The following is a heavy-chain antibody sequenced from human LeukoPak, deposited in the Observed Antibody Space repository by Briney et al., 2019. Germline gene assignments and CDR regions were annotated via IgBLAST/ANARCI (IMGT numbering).Heavy chain of an antibody. Sequence: SETLSLTCAVYGGSFSGYYWSWIRQPPGKGLEWIGEVNHSGSTKYSPSLKSRVTISVDTSKNQFSLKLSSVTAADTAVYYCARDRGRYDILTGYRSGRLDYWGQGTLVTVSS. D-gene: IGHD3-9*01. J-gene: IGHJ4*02. CDR1: GGSFSGYY. CDR3: ARDRGRYDILTGYRSGRLDY. V-gene: IGHV4-34*01. CDR2: VNHSGST.